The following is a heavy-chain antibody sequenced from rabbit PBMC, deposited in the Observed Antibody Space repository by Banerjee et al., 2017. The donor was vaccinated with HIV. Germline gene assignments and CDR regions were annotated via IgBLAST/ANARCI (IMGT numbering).Heavy chain of an antibody. Sequence: QEQLEESGGGLVQPEGSLTLTCKASGFDFSSSYWICWVRQAPGKGLEWIACIYAGSSGITYYASWAKGRFTISKTSSTAVTLEMTSLTAADTATYFCARDSLGGDGDFGYAYFNLWGPGTLVTVS. CDR1: GFDFSSSYW. V-gene: IGHV1S45*01. J-gene: IGHJ4*01. CDR3: ARDSLGGDGDFGYAYFNL. CDR2: IYAGSSGIT. D-gene: IGHD2-1*01.